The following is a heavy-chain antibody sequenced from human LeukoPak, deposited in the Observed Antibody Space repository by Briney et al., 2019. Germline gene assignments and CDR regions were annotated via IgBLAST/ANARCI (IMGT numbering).Heavy chain of an antibody. CDR3: ARHHIAAAGSERASSFDY. V-gene: IGHV6-1*01. CDR2: TYYRSKWYN. D-gene: IGHD6-13*01. CDR1: GDSVSRNTAG. J-gene: IGHJ4*02. Sequence: SQTLSLTCAISGDSVSRNTAGWNWIRQSPARGLEWLGRTYYRSKWYNDYAVSVKSRITINPDTSKNQFSLQLNSVTPEDTAVYYCARHHIAAAGSERASSFDYWGQGTLVTVSS.